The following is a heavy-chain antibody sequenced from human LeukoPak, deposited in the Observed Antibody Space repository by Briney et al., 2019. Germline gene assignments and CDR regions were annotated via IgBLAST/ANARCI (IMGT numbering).Heavy chain of an antibody. J-gene: IGHJ5*02. CDR2: IKQDGSEK. V-gene: IGHV3-7*01. CDR1: GFTFSSYW. Sequence: GGSLRLSCAASGFTFSSYWMSWVRQAPGKGLEWVANIKQDGSEKYYVDSVKGRFTISRDNSKNTLYLQMNSLRAEDTAVYYCARDRAAAGTGGFDPWGQGTLVTVSS. D-gene: IGHD6-13*01. CDR3: ARDRAAAGTGGFDP.